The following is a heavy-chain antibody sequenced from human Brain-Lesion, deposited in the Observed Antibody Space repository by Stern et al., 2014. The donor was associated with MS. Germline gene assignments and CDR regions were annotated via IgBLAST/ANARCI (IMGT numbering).Heavy chain of an antibody. D-gene: IGHD2-2*01. CDR2: IFNSGST. J-gene: IGHJ6*02. CDR1: GGSISSGGYY. Sequence: MQLVESGPGLVKPSQTLSLSCTVSGGSISSGGYYWSWIRQPAGKGLEWIGRIFNSGSTSYNPSLKSRGTISIETSHNQFSLRRNPMTAADTAVYYCARGRVVPGFQYYATDVWGQGTTVIVSS. V-gene: IGHV4-61*02. CDR3: ARGRVVPGFQYYATDV.